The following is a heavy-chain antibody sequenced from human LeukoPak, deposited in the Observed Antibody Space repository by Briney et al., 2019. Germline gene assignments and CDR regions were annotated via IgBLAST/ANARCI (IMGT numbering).Heavy chain of an antibody. D-gene: IGHD1-26*01. Sequence: GGSLRLSCAASGFTFHDYGMSWVRPAPGQGLEWVSGINLNGGDPGYADSVKGRFTISRDNAKNSLYLQMNSLRAEDTALYYCARVSKLTGSIVGAFDYWGQGTLVTVSS. J-gene: IGHJ4*02. CDR1: GFTFHDYG. CDR3: ARVSKLTGSIVGAFDY. V-gene: IGHV3-20*04. CDR2: INLNGGDP.